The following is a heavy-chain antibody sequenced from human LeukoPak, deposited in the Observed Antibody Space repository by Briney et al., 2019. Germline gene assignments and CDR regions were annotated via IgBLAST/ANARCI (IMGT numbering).Heavy chain of an antibody. Sequence: PGESLKISCKGSGYSFTNYWFGWVRQMPGKGLAWMVIIFPGGSDTKYSPSFLGEVTTSADKSISTAYLQRRSLKAADAAMFYCATRSTAGYSAGSYYNDPTFDYWGQGTRVTVSS. D-gene: IGHD3-10*01. V-gene: IGHV5-51*01. CDR3: ATRSTAGYSAGSYYNDPTFDY. J-gene: IGHJ4*02. CDR1: GYSFTNYW. CDR2: IFPGGSDT.